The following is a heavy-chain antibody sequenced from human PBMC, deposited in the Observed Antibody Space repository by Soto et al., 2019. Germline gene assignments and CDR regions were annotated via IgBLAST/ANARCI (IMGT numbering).Heavy chain of an antibody. CDR1: GFTFSSYW. CDR2: IKQDGSEK. D-gene: IGHD3-3*01. V-gene: IGHV3-7*01. Sequence: GGSLRLSCAASGFTFSSYWMSWVRQAPGKGLEWVANIKQDGSEKYYVDSVKGRFTISRDNAKNSLFLQMKSLRAEDTAVYYCARDDQNYDFWSGTYYYYYMDVWGKGTTVTVSS. J-gene: IGHJ6*03. CDR3: ARDDQNYDFWSGTYYYYYMDV.